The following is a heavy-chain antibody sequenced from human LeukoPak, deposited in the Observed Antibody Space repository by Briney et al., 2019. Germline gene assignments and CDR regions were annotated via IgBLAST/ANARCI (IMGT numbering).Heavy chain of an antibody. Sequence: GRSLRLSCAASGFTFDDYAMHWVRPGPGKGLEWISGITWNTDTIGYADSVMGRFTISRDNAKNSLYLQMNSLRAEDTALYYCAKDISVGATPYYFDSWGQGTLVTVSS. CDR2: ITWNTDTI. D-gene: IGHD1-26*01. J-gene: IGHJ4*02. CDR3: AKDISVGATPYYFDS. V-gene: IGHV3-9*01. CDR1: GFTFDDYA.